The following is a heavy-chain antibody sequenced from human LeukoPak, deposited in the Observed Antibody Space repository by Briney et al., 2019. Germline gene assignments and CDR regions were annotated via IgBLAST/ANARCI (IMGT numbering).Heavy chain of an antibody. CDR1: GFTFSSYA. CDR3: AELGITMIGGV. D-gene: IGHD3-10*02. CDR2: ISYDGSNE. Sequence: GGSLRLSCAASGFTFSSYAMRWVRQAPGKGLEWVAVISYDGSNEYYAGSVKGRFTISRDSSKTTLYLQMDSLRAEGTAVYYCAELGITMIGGVWGKGTTVTISS. V-gene: IGHV3-30*04. J-gene: IGHJ6*04.